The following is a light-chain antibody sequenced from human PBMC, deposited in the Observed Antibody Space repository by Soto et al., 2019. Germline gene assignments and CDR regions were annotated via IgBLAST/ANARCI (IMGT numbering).Light chain of an antibody. Sequence: EIVLTQSPGTLSLSPGERATLSCRASHSVSSSYLAWYQQKPGQAPRLLIYGASSRATGIPARFSGSGSGTDFTLTTSRLEPEDFAVYYCQQYGSSTWTIGQGTKVEIK. CDR1: HSVSSSY. CDR3: QQYGSSTWT. J-gene: IGKJ1*01. CDR2: GAS. V-gene: IGKV3-20*01.